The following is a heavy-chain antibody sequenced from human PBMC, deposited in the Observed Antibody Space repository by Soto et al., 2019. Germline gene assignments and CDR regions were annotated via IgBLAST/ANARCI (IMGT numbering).Heavy chain of an antibody. Sequence: GASVKVSCKASGYTFTNYAIHWVRQAPGQRLEWVGWINAGNGNTKHSQKLQGRVTITRDTSASTAYMELSSLRSEDTAVYYCAREGCTNGICYENAFDIWGQGTMVTVSS. CDR3: AREGCTNGICYENAFDI. CDR1: GYTFTNYA. V-gene: IGHV1-3*01. J-gene: IGHJ3*02. D-gene: IGHD2-8*01. CDR2: INAGNGNT.